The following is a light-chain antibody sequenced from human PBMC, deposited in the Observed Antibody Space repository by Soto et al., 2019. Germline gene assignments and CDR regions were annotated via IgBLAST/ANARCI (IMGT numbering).Light chain of an antibody. J-gene: IGLJ3*02. CDR2: EGS. Sequence: QSALTQPASVSGSPGQSITISCTGTSSDVGSYNLVSWYQQHPGKAPKLMIYEGSKRPSGVSNRFSGSKSGNTASLTISGLQAEDEAGYYCCSYAGSSTFDWVFGGGTKLTVL. V-gene: IGLV2-23*03. CDR3: CSYAGSSTFDWV. CDR1: SSDVGSYNL.